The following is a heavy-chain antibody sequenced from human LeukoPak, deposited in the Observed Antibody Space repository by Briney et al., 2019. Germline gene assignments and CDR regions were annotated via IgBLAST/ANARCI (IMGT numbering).Heavy chain of an antibody. CDR1: GGTFSSYA. CDR3: ARGTAGIVGSDY. Sequence: SVKVSCKASGGTFSSYAISWVRQAPGQGLEWMGGIIPIFGTANYAQKFQGRVTITADESTSTAYMELSSLRSEDTAVYYCARGTAGIVGSDYWGQGTLVTVSS. V-gene: IGHV1-69*13. CDR2: IIPIFGTA. J-gene: IGHJ4*02. D-gene: IGHD2-15*01.